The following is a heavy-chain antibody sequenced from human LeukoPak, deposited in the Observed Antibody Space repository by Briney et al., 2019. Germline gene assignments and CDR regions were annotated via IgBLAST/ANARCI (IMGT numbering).Heavy chain of an antibody. CDR2: ISSSGGTI. V-gene: IGHV3-11*01. Sequence: PGGSLRLFCAASGFTFSDYYMSWNRQAPGKGLEWVSYISSSGGTIYYADSVKGRFTISRDNSKNTLYLQMNSLRAEDTAVYYCAKSASWELLQYFDYWGQGTLVTVSS. CDR3: AKSASWELLQYFDY. D-gene: IGHD1-26*01. J-gene: IGHJ4*02. CDR1: GFTFSDYY.